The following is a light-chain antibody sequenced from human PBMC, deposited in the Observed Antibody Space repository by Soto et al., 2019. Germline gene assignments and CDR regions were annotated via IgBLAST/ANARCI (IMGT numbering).Light chain of an antibody. CDR1: SSDVGGYNY. Sequence: QSALTQPASVSGSPGQWVTISCTGTSSDVGGYNYVSWYQQHPGKAPKLMIYDDTSRPSGVSNRFAGSTSGNTASLTISRLQADDDADYYCNSDTSSSTYVFGTGTKLTVL. V-gene: IGLV2-14*01. CDR2: DDT. CDR3: NSDTSSSTYV. J-gene: IGLJ1*01.